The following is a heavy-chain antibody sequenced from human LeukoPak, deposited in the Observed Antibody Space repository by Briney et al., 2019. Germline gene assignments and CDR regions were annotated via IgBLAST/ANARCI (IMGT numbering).Heavy chain of an antibody. CDR2: INYSETT. CDR1: GGSISIFY. J-gene: IGHJ4*02. Sequence: PSETLSLTCTVSGGSISIFYWTWIRQPPGKGLGWIGSINYSETTNYNPSFMSRGTTSLDTTNNQFFLLESCVAAAETAAYYFWRAYSSYPYYFDSWGQGTLVTVSS. V-gene: IGHV4-59*01. CDR3: WRAYSSYPYYFDS. D-gene: IGHD3-16*02.